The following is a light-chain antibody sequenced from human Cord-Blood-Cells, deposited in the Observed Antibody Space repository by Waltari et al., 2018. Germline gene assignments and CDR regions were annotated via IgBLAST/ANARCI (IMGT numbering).Light chain of an antibody. V-gene: IGKV1-39*01. CDR1: QSISSY. Sequence: DIQITPYPSSLPASVGDRLTITCRASQSISSYLNWYQQKPGKAPKLLIYAASSLQSGVPSRFSGSGSGTDFTLTISSLQPEDFATYYCQQSYSTPITFGQGTRLEIK. CDR2: AAS. J-gene: IGKJ5*01. CDR3: QQSYSTPIT.